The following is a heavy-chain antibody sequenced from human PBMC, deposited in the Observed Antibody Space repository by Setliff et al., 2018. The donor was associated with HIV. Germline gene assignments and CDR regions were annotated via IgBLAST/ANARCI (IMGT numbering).Heavy chain of an antibody. CDR2: IDSDGSDT. V-gene: IGHV3-74*01. J-gene: IGHJ4*02. CDR3: ARGPQYNFWGGYLGL. Sequence: LRLSCAASGLTFSNYWMHWVRQAPGKGLEWVSRIDSDGSDTNYADSVRGRFTISRDDAKNTVYLQLTSLRAEDTAVYYCARGPQYNFWGGYLGLWGQGTLVTVSS. CDR1: GLTFSNYW. D-gene: IGHD3-3*01.